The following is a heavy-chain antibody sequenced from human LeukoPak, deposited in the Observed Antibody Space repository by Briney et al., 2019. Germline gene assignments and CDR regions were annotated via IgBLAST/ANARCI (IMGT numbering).Heavy chain of an antibody. CDR1: GFTFSTYW. CDR3: ARDHRGSSWYYPSG. D-gene: IGHD6-13*01. CDR2: IKQDGSEE. J-gene: IGHJ4*02. Sequence: RGSLSRSCAASGFTFSTYWMSWVRQAPGKGLEWVANIKQDGSEEYYVDSVKGRFTISRDNSKNSLYLQMNSLRAEDTAVYYCARDHRGSSWYYPSGGGEGTLVTVSS. V-gene: IGHV3-7*04.